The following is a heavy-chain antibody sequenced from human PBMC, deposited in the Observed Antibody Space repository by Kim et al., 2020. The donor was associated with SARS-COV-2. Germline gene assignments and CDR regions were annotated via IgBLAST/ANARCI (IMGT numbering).Heavy chain of an antibody. CDR3: ARSSIAVAGLDY. V-gene: IGHV4-59*01. Sequence: SETLSLTCTVSGGSISSYYWSWIRQPPGKGLEWIGYIYYSGSTNYNPSLKSRVTISVDTSKNQFSLKLSSVTAADTAVYYCARSSIAVAGLDYWGQGTLVTVSS. J-gene: IGHJ4*02. D-gene: IGHD6-19*01. CDR1: GGSISSYY. CDR2: IYYSGST.